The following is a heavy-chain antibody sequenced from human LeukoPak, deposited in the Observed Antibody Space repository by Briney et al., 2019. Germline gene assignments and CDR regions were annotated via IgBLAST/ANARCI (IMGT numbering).Heavy chain of an antibody. D-gene: IGHD2-21*01. J-gene: IGHJ4*02. CDR1: GYSFTSYW. CDR2: IYSGDSDT. CDR3: ARQPGAYCGGDCYRDY. Sequence: GESLKISCKGSGYSFTSYWIGWVRQMPGKGLEWMGIIYSGDSDTRYSPSFHGQVTISADKSISTAYLQWSSPKASDTAMYYCARQPGAYCGGDCYRDYWGQGTLVTVSS. V-gene: IGHV5-51*01.